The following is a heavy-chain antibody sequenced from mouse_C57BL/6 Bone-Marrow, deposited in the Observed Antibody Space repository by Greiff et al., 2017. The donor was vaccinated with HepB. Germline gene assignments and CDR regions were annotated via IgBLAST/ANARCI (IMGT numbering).Heavy chain of an antibody. D-gene: IGHD2-12*01. CDR3: ARLFTKAWFAY. CDR1: GYTFTDYY. V-gene: IGHV1-19*01. J-gene: IGHJ3*01. CDR2: INPYNGGT. Sequence: EVKLEESGPVLVKPGASVKMSCKASGYTFTDYYMNWVKQSHGKSLEWIGVINPYNGGTSYNQKFKGKATLTVDKSSSTAYMELNSLTSEDSAVYYCARLFTKAWFAYWGQGTLVTVSA.